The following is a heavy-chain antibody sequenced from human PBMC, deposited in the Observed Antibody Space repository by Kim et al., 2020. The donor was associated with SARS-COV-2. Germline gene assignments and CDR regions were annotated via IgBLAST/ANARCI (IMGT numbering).Heavy chain of an antibody. CDR2: ISYDGSNE. V-gene: IGHV3-30*18. CDR1: GFTFYSHG. J-gene: IGHJ4*02. Sequence: GGSLRLSCAASGFTFYSHGMHWVRQAPGKGLEWVALISYDGSNEYYADSVKGRFTISRDNSTNTLSLQMNSLRAKDTALYYCAKPIFTCWHYFDYSGQGT. D-gene: IGHD2-15*01. CDR3: AKPIFTCWHYFDY.